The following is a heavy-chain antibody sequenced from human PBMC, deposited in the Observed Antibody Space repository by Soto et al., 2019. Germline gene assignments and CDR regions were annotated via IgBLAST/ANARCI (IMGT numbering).Heavy chain of an antibody. Sequence: GESLKISCKGSGYSFTSYWIGWVRQMPGKGLEWMGIIYPGDSDTRYSPSFQGQVTISAAKSISTAYLQWSSLKASDTAMYYCARDLKAAARNNGNGNWFDPWGQGTLVTVSS. CDR1: GYSFTSYW. CDR3: ARDLKAAARNNGNGNWFDP. CDR2: IYPGDSDT. D-gene: IGHD1-20*01. V-gene: IGHV5-51*01. J-gene: IGHJ5*02.